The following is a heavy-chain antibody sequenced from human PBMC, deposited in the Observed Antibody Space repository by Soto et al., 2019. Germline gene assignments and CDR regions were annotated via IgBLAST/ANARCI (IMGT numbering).Heavy chain of an antibody. CDR3: ATGVNYRPISG. D-gene: IGHD3-10*01. CDR1: GFAVSSNH. Sequence: EVQLVESGGGLVQPGGSLRLSCAASGFAVSSNHMTWVRQAPGKGLEWVSVIYSGGSTYYADSVKGRFTISRDNSENTLYLHMNSLRDEDTAVYYCATGVNYRPISGWGQGTLVTVSS. V-gene: IGHV3-66*01. J-gene: IGHJ4*02. CDR2: IYSGGST.